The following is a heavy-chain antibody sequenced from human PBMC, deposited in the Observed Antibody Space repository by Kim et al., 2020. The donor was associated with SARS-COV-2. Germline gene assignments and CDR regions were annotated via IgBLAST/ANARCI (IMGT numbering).Heavy chain of an antibody. CDR3: ARLGYSSSQVDY. V-gene: IGHV5-10-1*01. J-gene: IGHJ4*02. D-gene: IGHD6-13*01. Sequence: NHSPSFQGHVTISADKSISTAYLQWSSLKASDTAMYYCARLGYSSSQVDYWGQGTLVTVSS.